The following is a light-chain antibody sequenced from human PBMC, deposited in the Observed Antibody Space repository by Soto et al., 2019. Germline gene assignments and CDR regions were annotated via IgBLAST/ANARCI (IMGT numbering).Light chain of an antibody. V-gene: IGLV2-14*01. Sequence: QSVLTQPASLSGSPGQSITISCTGTSSDIGAYDYVSWYQQHPGKAPELIIYEISNRPSGVSSRFSGSKSGNTASLTISGLQAEDESDYYCSSYTTSHTLVFGGGTQLTVL. CDR1: SSDIGAYDY. J-gene: IGLJ2*01. CDR3: SSYTTSHTLV. CDR2: EIS.